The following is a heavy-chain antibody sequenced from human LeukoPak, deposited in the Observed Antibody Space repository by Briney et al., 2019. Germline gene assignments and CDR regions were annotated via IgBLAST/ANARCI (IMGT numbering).Heavy chain of an antibody. V-gene: IGHV4-31*03. CDR3: AREGYSSSLSAFDI. CDR2: IYYSGST. J-gene: IGHJ3*02. D-gene: IGHD6-13*01. CDR1: GGSISSGGYY. Sequence: SQTLSLTCTVSGGSISSGGYYWSWIRQHPGKGLEWIGYIYYSGSTYYNPSLKSRVTISVDTSKNQFSLKLSSVTAADTAVYYCAREGYSSSLSAFDIWGQGTMVTVSS.